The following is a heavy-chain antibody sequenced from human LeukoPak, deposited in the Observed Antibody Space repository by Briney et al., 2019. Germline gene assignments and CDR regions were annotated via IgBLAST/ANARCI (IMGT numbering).Heavy chain of an antibody. V-gene: IGHV3-23*01. CDR1: GFTFSSYG. J-gene: IGHJ4*02. CDR2: ISGSGGST. Sequence: GALRLSCAASGFTFSSYGMSWVRQAPGEGLEWVSAISGSGGSTYYADSVKGRFTIPRDNSKNTLYLQMNSLRAEDTAVYYCARDWNISWPYYFDYWGQGTLVTVSS. CDR3: ARDWNISWPYYFDY. D-gene: IGHD1/OR15-1a*01.